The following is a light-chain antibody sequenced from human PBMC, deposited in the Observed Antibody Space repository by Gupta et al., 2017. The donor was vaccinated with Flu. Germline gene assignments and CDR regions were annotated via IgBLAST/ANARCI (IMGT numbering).Light chain of an antibody. CDR3: QHYSFSSAMYT. V-gene: IGKV3-20*01. J-gene: IGKJ2*01. Sequence: IVLMQSPGTLSLSPGDRATLSCRASQSVTSTDLAWYQQKPGEAPRLLMYGASNRATGISDRFRGGGSGTDFTLNISRLEPEDFAVYYCQHYSFSSAMYTFGQGTKLEIK. CDR1: QSVTSTD. CDR2: GAS.